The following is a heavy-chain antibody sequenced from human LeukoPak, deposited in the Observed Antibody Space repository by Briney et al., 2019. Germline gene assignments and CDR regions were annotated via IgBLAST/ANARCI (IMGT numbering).Heavy chain of an antibody. J-gene: IGHJ4*02. D-gene: IGHD1-26*01. Sequence: QPGGSLRLSCAASGFTFSSYAMNWVRQAPGKGLEWVPFISGSGDTTYYADSVKGRFTISRDSSKNTLYLQMNSLRAEDTAVYYCAKSRGESRGASNYWGQGTLVTVSS. V-gene: IGHV3-23*01. CDR1: GFTFSSYA. CDR2: ISGSGDTT. CDR3: AKSRGESRGASNY.